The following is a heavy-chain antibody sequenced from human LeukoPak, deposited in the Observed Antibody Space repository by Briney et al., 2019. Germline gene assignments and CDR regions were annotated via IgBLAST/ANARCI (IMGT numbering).Heavy chain of an antibody. CDR2: MNPNSGNT. Sequence: AASVKVSCKASGYSFTSYYMHWVRQAPGQGLEWMGWMNPNSGNTGYAQKFQGRVTMTRNTSISTAYMELSSLRSEDTAVYYCARGRNPPSLLARIVGTTTYYFDYWGQGTLVTVSS. CDR3: ARGRNPPSLLARIVGTTTYYFDY. V-gene: IGHV1-8*02. D-gene: IGHD1-26*01. CDR1: GYSFTSYY. J-gene: IGHJ4*02.